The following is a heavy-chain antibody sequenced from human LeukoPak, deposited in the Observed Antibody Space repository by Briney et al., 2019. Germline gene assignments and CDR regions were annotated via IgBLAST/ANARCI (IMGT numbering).Heavy chain of an antibody. D-gene: IGHD2-21*01. Sequence: SETLSLTCTVSGDSSNTYYWTWLRQPPGKGLEWIGYIYDSGITNYNPSLKSRVTISVDTSKNQFSLKLSSVTAADTAVYYCATSDPAYCGGDCFDYWGQGTLVTVSS. J-gene: IGHJ4*02. CDR1: GDSSNTYY. CDR2: IYDSGIT. V-gene: IGHV4-4*08. CDR3: ATSDPAYCGGDCFDY.